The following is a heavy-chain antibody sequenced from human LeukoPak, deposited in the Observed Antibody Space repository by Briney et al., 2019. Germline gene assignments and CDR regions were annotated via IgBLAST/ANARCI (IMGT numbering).Heavy chain of an antibody. V-gene: IGHV1-69*01. CDR2: IIPIFGTA. Sequence: GSSVKVSCKASGGTFSSYAISWVRQAPGQGLEWMGGIIPIFGTANYAQKFQGRVTITADESTSTAYMELSSLRSEDTAVYYCARGSPVRGAYYYYYYMDVWGKGTTVTVSS. CDR3: ARGSPVRGAYYYYYYMDV. CDR1: GGTFSSYA. J-gene: IGHJ6*03. D-gene: IGHD3-10*01.